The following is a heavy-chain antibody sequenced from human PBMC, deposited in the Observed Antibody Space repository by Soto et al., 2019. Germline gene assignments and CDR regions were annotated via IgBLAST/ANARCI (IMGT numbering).Heavy chain of an antibody. D-gene: IGHD1-26*01. Sequence: QVQLVESGGGVVQPGRSPRLSCAASGFTFSKYAIHWVRQAPGKGLEWVAVISSDGNNKYYADSVKGRFTISRDNSKNTLYLQMNSLRLEDTAVYYCARDEQLGGSSSHSYYGMDVWGQGTTVTVSS. CDR1: GFTFSKYA. V-gene: IGHV3-30-3*01. CDR2: ISSDGNNK. CDR3: ARDEQLGGSSSHSYYGMDV. J-gene: IGHJ6*02.